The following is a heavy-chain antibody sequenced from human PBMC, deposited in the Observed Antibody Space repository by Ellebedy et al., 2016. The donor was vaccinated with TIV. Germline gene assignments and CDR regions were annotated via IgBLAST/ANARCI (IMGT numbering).Heavy chain of an antibody. CDR2: IHPSGSP. D-gene: IGHD1-26*01. V-gene: IGHV4-39*07. CDR1: GGSISSSNYY. J-gene: IGHJ4*02. Sequence: SETLSLXCTVSGGSISSSNYYWAWIRQPPGKGLEWIGEIHPSGSPDYNPSLGSRVTMSLDTSKNQFSLRLTSMTAADTAVYYCTRGLDYYKQGYWGQGSLVTVSS. CDR3: TRGLDYYKQGY.